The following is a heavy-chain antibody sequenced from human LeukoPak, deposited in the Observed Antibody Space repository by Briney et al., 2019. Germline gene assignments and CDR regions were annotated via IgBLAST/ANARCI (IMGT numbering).Heavy chain of an antibody. CDR1: GFTFSSYG. V-gene: IGHV3-30*02. Sequence: GGSLRLSCAASGFTFSSYGMHWVRQAPGKGLEWVAFIRYDGSNKYYADSVKGRFTISRDNSKNTLYLQMNSLRAEDTAVYYCANLDDYGDEKGDYWGQGTLVTVSS. D-gene: IGHD4-17*01. CDR2: IRYDGSNK. CDR3: ANLDDYGDEKGDY. J-gene: IGHJ4*02.